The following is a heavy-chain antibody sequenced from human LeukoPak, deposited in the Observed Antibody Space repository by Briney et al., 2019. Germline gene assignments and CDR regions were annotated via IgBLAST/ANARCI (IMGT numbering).Heavy chain of an antibody. V-gene: IGHV4-34*01. CDR1: GGSFSGYY. Sequence: SETLSLTCAVYGGSFSGYYWSWIRQPPGKGLEWIGEVNHSGSTNYNPSLKSRVTMSVDTSKNQFSLKLSSVTAADTALYYCARGWGPAYCGGDCHRHFDYWGQGTLVTVSS. J-gene: IGHJ4*02. D-gene: IGHD2-21*02. CDR3: ARGWGPAYCGGDCHRHFDY. CDR2: VNHSGST.